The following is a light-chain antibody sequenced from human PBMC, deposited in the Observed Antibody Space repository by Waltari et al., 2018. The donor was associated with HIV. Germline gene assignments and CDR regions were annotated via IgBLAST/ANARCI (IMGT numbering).Light chain of an antibody. CDR2: AVS. CDR3: SSYTSDSSWI. Sequence: QSALTQPASVSGSPGQSIPIPCTGTSSDVGGYNFVSWYRHHPGKAPKLIIYAVSNRPSGVSTRFFGSKSGNTASLTMSGLQAEDEATYYCSSYTSDSSWIFGGGTKLTVL. CDR1: SSDVGGYNF. V-gene: IGLV2-14*01. J-gene: IGLJ2*01.